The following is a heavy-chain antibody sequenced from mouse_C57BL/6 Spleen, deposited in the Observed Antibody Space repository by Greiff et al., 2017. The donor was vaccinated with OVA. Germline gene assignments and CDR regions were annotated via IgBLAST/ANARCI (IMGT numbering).Heavy chain of an antibody. CDR3: AREGGSSYRYWYFDV. D-gene: IGHD1-1*01. V-gene: IGHV1-53*01. CDR1: GYTFTSYW. Sequence: QVHVKQPGTELVKPGASVKLSCKASGYTFTSYWMHWVKQRPGQGLEWIGNINPSNGGTNYNEKFKSKATLTVDKSSSTAYMQLSSLTSEDSAVYYCAREGGSSYRYWYFDVWGTGTTVTVSS. CDR2: INPSNGGT. J-gene: IGHJ1*03.